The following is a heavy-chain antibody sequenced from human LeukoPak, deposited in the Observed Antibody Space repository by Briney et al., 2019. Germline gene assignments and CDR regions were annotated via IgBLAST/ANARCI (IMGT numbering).Heavy chain of an antibody. D-gene: IGHD1-26*01. J-gene: IGHJ3*02. CDR2: INHSGST. CDR1: GGSISSYY. V-gene: IGHV4-34*01. CDR3: ARGWELRGAFDI. Sequence: SETLSLTCTVSGGSISSYYWSWIRQPPGKGPEWIGEINHSGSTNYNPSLKSRVTISVDTSKNQFSLKLSSVTAADTAVYYCARGWELRGAFDIWGQGTMVTVSS.